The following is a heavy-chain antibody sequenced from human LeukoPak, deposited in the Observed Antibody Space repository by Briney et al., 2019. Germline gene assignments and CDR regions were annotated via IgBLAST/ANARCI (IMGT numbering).Heavy chain of an antibody. Sequence: SETLSLTCAVYGGSFSGYYWSWIRQPPGKGLEWIGEINHSGSTNYNPSLKSRVTISVDTSKNQFSLKLSSVTAADTAVYYCARSPVLRYFDWLLYPYYFDYWGQGTLVTVSS. V-gene: IGHV4-34*01. CDR1: GGSFSGYY. CDR3: ARSPVLRYFDWLLYPYYFDY. J-gene: IGHJ4*02. CDR2: INHSGST. D-gene: IGHD3-9*01.